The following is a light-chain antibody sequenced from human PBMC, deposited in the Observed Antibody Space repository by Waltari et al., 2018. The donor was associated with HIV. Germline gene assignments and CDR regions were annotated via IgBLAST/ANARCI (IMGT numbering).Light chain of an antibody. V-gene: IGKV3-11*01. CDR2: YAS. CDR3: QQRSNWPPIT. J-gene: IGKJ5*01. Sequence: EIVLTQSPATLSLSPGERAPLSCRASQSVSSYLACYQQKPGQAPRLLIYYASNRATGIPARFSGSGSGTDFTLTISSLEPEDFAVYYCQQRSNWPPITFGQGTRLEIK. CDR1: QSVSSY.